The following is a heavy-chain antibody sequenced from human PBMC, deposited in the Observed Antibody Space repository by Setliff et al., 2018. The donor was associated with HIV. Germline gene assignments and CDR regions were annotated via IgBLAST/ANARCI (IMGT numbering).Heavy chain of an antibody. CDR3: GRQVPVPGVAVTPIDY. CDR1: GGSISSYY. Sequence: SETLSLTCTVSGGSISSYYWTWLRLFPGKGLEWIGFIFYTGSTTYNPSLNSRVTISVDTSKNQFSLKVTSVTAADTAVYYCGRQVPVPGVAVTPIDYWGQGTLVTV. V-gene: IGHV4-59*08. D-gene: IGHD3-22*01. CDR2: IFYTGST. J-gene: IGHJ4*02.